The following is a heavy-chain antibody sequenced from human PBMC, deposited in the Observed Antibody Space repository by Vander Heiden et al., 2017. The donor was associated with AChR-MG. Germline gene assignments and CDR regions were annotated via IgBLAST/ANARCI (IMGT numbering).Heavy chain of an antibody. Sequence: VQLAESGGGLVKPGGSLRLSCAPSAFTFSSYSMTWVRQAPGKGQEWVSFITSSGGDTYIADSVKGRFTISRDNAKKALFLQMNSLRLGDTAVYYCARGPPVGVSRYFSLDVWGQGTAVTVS. CDR2: ITSSGGDT. V-gene: IGHV3-21*04. CDR3: ARGPPVGVSRYFSLDV. CDR1: AFTFSSYS. D-gene: IGHD1-20*01. J-gene: IGHJ6*02.